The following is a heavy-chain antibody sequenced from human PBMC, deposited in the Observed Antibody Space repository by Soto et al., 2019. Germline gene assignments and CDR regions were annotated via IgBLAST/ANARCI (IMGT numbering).Heavy chain of an antibody. V-gene: IGHV3-48*04. D-gene: IGHD2-15*01. J-gene: IGHJ6*04. Sequence: GGSRKLSCAASGLTLGRYRITWVGKPPGKGLEWVSYFSSSSGIISYADPVQGRFTISRDNAKDSLYLQLNSLRAGDSAGDYRARDRRACSGGNCLYPIVWGKGTSVTVSS. CDR3: ARDRRACSGGNCLYPIV. CDR2: FSSSSGII. CDR1: GLTLGRYR.